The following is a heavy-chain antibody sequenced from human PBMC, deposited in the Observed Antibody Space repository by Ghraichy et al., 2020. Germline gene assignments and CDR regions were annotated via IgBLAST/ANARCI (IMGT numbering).Heavy chain of an antibody. CDR1: GYTLTELS. CDR2: FDPEDGAT. V-gene: IGHV1-24*01. CDR3: ATERQLGIYYYYTMDV. D-gene: IGHD6-6*01. J-gene: IGHJ6*02. Sequence: ASVKVSCKVSGYTLTELSMHWVRQAPGKGLEWMGGFDPEDGATFYAQKFQGRVTMTEDTSTDTAYMELSSLRSEDTAVYYCATERQLGIYYYYTMDVWGQGTTVTVSS.